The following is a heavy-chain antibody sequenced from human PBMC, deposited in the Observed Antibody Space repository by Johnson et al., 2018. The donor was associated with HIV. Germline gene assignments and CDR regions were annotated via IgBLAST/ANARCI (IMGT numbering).Heavy chain of an antibody. J-gene: IGHJ3*02. CDR3: AKGRPLVVVTHDAFDI. D-gene: IGHD2-21*02. CDR1: GFTVSRDY. V-gene: IGHV3-30*18. Sequence: QVQLVESGGGLVQPGGSLRISCAGSGFTVSRDYMTWVRQAPGKGLEWVASISYDGSDKYYADSVKGRFTISRDNSKNTLYLQMNSLRAEDTAVYYCAKGRPLVVVTHDAFDIWGQGTVVTVSS. CDR2: ISYDGSDK.